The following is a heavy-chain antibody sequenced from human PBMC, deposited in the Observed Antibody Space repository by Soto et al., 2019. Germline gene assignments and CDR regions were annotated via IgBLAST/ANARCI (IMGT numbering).Heavy chain of an antibody. CDR2: INHSGST. V-gene: IGHV4-34*01. Sequence: SNTLSLTCAVYGGSFSGYYWSWIRQPPGEGLEWSGEINHSGSTNYNPSLKSRVTISVDTSKNQFSLKLSSVTAADTAVYYCATGLPLPDYYESSGYYYLASGAEYFQHWGQGTLVIVSS. CDR3: ATGLPLPDYYESSGYYYLASGAEYFQH. J-gene: IGHJ1*01. CDR1: GGSFSGYY. D-gene: IGHD3-22*01.